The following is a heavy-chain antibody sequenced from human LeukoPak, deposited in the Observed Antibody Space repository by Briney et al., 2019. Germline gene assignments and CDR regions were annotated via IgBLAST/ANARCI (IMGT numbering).Heavy chain of an antibody. CDR1: GGSISSASYF. J-gene: IGHJ6*03. CDR3: ARVVRFGGLYFHYYMDV. CDR2: IYTSGST. V-gene: IGHV4-61*02. Sequence: PSETMSLTCTVDGGSISSASYFWSWIRQPAGKGLGLIGRIYTSGSTNYNPSLKSRVTIAADTSKNQFSLKLGSVAAADMAVYYCARVVRFGGLYFHYYMDVWGEGTTVTISS. D-gene: IGHD3-10*01.